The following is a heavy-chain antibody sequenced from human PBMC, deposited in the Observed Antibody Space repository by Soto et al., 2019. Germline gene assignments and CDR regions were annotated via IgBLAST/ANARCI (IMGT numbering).Heavy chain of an antibody. V-gene: IGHV4-31*03. Sequence: QVQLQESGPGLVEPSQTLSLTCTASGGSISSGGYYWSWIRQHPGKGLEWIGYIYYGGSAYYNPSLKSRLTISVDTSQNQCSLRLSSVTAADTAVYYCARTNWGFKAFDIWGQGTMVTVSS. CDR2: IYYGGSA. J-gene: IGHJ3*02. D-gene: IGHD7-27*01. CDR3: ARTNWGFKAFDI. CDR1: GGSISSGGYY.